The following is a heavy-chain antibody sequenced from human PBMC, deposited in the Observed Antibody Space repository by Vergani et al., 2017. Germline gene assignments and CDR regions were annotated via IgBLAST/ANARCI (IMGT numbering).Heavy chain of an antibody. J-gene: IGHJ4*02. Sequence: QIHLVQSGSELKKPGASVKVSCKASAYDINNYALTWVRQAPGQGPEWMGWINSNSGSPTYAQAFTGRFVFSLDTSVNTAYLQINGLQSDDTAVYFCARVAVSGFLDYWGQGTQVTVSS. CDR3: ARVAVSGFLDY. D-gene: IGHD6-19*01. V-gene: IGHV7-4-1*02. CDR2: INSNSGSP. CDR1: AYDINNYA.